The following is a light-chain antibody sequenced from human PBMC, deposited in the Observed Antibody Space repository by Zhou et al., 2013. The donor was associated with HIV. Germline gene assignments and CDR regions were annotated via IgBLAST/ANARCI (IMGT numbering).Light chain of an antibody. J-gene: IGKJ2*01. CDR1: QTVTNY. Sequence: DIQMTQSPSSLSASVGDRVTMTCRASQTVTNYLNWYQHKPGKAPKLLIYASSRLQSGVPSRFSGSQSGTDFSLTINSLQPEDFATYYCQQLDSNPHTFGQGTRLEIK. CDR2: ASS. CDR3: QQLDSNPHT. V-gene: IGKV1-39*01.